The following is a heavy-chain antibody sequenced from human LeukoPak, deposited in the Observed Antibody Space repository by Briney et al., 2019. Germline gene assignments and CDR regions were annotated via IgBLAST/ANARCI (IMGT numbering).Heavy chain of an antibody. J-gene: IGHJ6*02. D-gene: IGHD3-22*01. V-gene: IGHV1-18*01. Sequence: ASVKVSCKASGYTFTSYGISWVRQAPGQGLEWMGWISAYNGNTNYAQKLQGRVTMTTDTSTSTAYMELRSLRSDDTAVYYCASAYYYDSSGYSHYYYYGMDVWGQGTTVTVSS. CDR1: GYTFTSYG. CDR3: ASAYYYDSSGYSHYYYYGMDV. CDR2: ISAYNGNT.